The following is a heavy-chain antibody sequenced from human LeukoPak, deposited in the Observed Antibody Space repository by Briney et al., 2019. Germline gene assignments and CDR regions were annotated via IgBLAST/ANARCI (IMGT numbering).Heavy chain of an antibody. Sequence: PGGSLGLSCAASGFTFSSYGMHWVRQAPGKGLEWVAVISYDGSNKYYADSVKGRFTISRDNSKNTLYLQMNSLRAEDTAVYYCAKDGVKAAAGTSTMDVWGKGTTVTVSS. CDR1: GFTFSSYG. CDR2: ISYDGSNK. V-gene: IGHV3-30*18. D-gene: IGHD6-13*01. J-gene: IGHJ6*03. CDR3: AKDGVKAAAGTSTMDV.